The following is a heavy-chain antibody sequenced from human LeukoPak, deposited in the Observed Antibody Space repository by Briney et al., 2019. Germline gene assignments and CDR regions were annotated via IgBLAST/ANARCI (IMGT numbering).Heavy chain of an antibody. CDR1: GFTFSSYG. Sequence: TGGTLRLSCAGSGFTFSSYGMSWVRQAPGKGLEWVSAISSSGGSTFYTDSVKGRFTISSDNSKNTLYLQMNSLRAEDTAVYYCAKDLSITMIVVVMSDAFDIWGQGTMVTVSS. CDR2: ISSSGGST. CDR3: AKDLSITMIVVVMSDAFDI. D-gene: IGHD3-22*01. V-gene: IGHV3-23*01. J-gene: IGHJ3*02.